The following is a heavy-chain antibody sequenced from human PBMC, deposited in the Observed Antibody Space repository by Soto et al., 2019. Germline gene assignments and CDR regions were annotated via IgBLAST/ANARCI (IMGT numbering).Heavy chain of an antibody. CDR2: IIPILGIA. CDR3: ARDYGSGSYFFYYYGMDV. V-gene: IGHV1-69*04. D-gene: IGHD3-10*01. J-gene: IGHJ6*02. Sequence: SVKVSCKASGGTFSSYTISWVRQAPGQGLEWMGRIIPILGIANYAQKFQGRVTITADKSTSTAYMELSSLRSEDTAVYYCARDYGSGSYFFYYYGMDVWGQGTTVTVSS. CDR1: GGTFSSYT.